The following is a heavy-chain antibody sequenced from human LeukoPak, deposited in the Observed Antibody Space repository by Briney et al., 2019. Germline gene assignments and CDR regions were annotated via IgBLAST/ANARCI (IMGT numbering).Heavy chain of an antibody. V-gene: IGHV3-48*03. CDR1: GFTFSTYE. D-gene: IGHD1-7*01. Sequence: GGSLRLSCAASGFTFSTYEMNWVRQAPGKGLEWVSYISSSGSTIYYADSVKGRFTISRDNAKNSLYLQMNSLRAEDTAVYYCAKEMRYNWNYLAYYYYMDVWGKGTTVTVSS. CDR2: ISSSGSTI. CDR3: AKEMRYNWNYLAYYYYMDV. J-gene: IGHJ6*03.